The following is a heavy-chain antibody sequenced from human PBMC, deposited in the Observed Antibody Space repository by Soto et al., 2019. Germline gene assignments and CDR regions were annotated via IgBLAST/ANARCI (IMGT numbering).Heavy chain of an antibody. Sequence: SETLSLTCAVAGGSISSSNWWSWVRQPPGKGLEWIGEIYHSGSTNYNPSLKSRVTISVDKSKNQFSLKLSSVTAADTAVYYCARGSYYYDSSGYYYVGDFDYWGQGTLVTVS. J-gene: IGHJ4*02. D-gene: IGHD3-22*01. CDR2: IYHSGST. V-gene: IGHV4-4*02. CDR3: ARGSYYYDSSGYYYVGDFDY. CDR1: GGSISSSNW.